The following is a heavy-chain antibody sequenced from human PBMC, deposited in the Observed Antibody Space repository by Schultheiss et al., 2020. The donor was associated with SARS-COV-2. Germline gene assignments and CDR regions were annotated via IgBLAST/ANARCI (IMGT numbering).Heavy chain of an antibody. CDR2: IRKIAYGGTA. CDR1: GFTFSSYI. Sequence: GGSLRLSCAASGFTFSSYIMNWVRQAPGKGLEWVGFIRKIAYGGTADYVASVRGRFTISRDDSLNTGYLQMNSLNIEDTGVYYCTRDYDRRFCSGGSCHNDWDQGTLVTVSS. V-gene: IGHV3-49*04. CDR3: TRDYDRRFCSGGSCHND. D-gene: IGHD2-15*01. J-gene: IGHJ4*02.